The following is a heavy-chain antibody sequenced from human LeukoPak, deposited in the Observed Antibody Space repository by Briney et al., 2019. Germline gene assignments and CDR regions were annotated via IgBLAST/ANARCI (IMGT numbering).Heavy chain of an antibody. V-gene: IGHV4-30-4*07. CDR3: ARGQDAFDI. Sequence: SETPSLTCAVSGGSISSGGYSWSWIRQPPGKGLEWIGYIYYSGSTYYNPSLKSRVTISVDTSKNQFSLKLSSVTAADTAVYYCARGQDAFDIWGQGTMVTVSS. CDR2: IYYSGST. J-gene: IGHJ3*02. CDR1: GGSISSGGYS.